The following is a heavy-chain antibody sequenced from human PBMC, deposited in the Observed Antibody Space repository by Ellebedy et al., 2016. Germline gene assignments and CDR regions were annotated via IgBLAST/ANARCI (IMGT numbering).Heavy chain of an antibody. J-gene: IGHJ5*02. CDR2: INPNSGGT. D-gene: IGHD3-3*01. Sequence: ASVKVSCKASGYTFTGYYMHWVRQAPGQGLEWMGWINPNSGGTNYAQKFQGWVTMTRDTSISTAYMELSRLRSDDTAVYYCARDRGGYDFWSGYYGEGWFDPWGQGTLVTVSS. CDR3: ARDRGGYDFWSGYYGEGWFDP. CDR1: GYTFTGYY. V-gene: IGHV1-2*04.